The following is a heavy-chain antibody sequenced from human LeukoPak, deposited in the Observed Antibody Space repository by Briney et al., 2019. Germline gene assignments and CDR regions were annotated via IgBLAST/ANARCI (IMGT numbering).Heavy chain of an antibody. D-gene: IGHD6-19*01. CDR2: IYTSGTT. Sequence: KTSGTLPLTCTVSGGSLSSYFWSWIRQPAGKGLEWIGRIYTSGTTNYNPSLKSRVSMSVDTSKNQFSLKLSSVTAADTAVYYCARDRQWLVDHWGQGTLVTVSS. CDR1: GGSLSSYF. J-gene: IGHJ5*02. CDR3: ARDRQWLVDH. V-gene: IGHV4-4*07.